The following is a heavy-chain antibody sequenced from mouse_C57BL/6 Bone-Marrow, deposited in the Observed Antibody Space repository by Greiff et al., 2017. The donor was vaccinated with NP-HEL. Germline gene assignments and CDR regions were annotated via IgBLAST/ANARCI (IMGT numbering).Heavy chain of an antibody. J-gene: IGHJ4*01. CDR2: IDPENGDT. D-gene: IGHD2-4*01. V-gene: IGHV14-4*01. Sequence: VQLQQSGAELVRPGASVKLSCTASGFNIKDDYMHWVKQRPEQGLEWIGWIDPENGDTEYASKFQGKATITADTSSNTAYLQLSSLTSEDTAVYYCTTWDYVAYWGQGTSVTVSS. CDR3: TTWDYVAY. CDR1: GFNIKDDY.